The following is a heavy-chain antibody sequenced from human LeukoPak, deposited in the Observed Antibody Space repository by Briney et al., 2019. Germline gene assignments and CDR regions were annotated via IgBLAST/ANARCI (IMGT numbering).Heavy chain of an antibody. D-gene: IGHD6-19*01. CDR3: ARDLLLVGSGWY. V-gene: IGHV4-38-2*02. J-gene: IGHJ4*02. Sequence: SETLSLTCTVSGYSISTGYYWDWIRQPPGKGQERIGTFYHSGTTYYNPSLKSRATISVDTSKNHFSMHLSSMTAADTAMYYSARDLLLVGSGWYLGQGTLVTVSS. CDR2: FYHSGTT. CDR1: GYSISTGYY.